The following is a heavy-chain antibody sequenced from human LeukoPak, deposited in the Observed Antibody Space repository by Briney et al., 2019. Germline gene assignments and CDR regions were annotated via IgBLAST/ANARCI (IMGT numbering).Heavy chain of an antibody. CDR1: GFLVSSKY. CDR2: IYSGGST. D-gene: IGHD4-17*01. Sequence: GGSLRLSCAASGFLVSSKYMSWVRQAPGKGLEWVSVIYSGGSTYYADSVKGKLTISRDNSKNTVYLQMNSLRAEDTAVYYCVRVDDYGDYPYYFDSWGREPWSPSPQ. J-gene: IGHJ4*02. V-gene: IGHV3-66*01. CDR3: VRVDDYGDYPYYFDS.